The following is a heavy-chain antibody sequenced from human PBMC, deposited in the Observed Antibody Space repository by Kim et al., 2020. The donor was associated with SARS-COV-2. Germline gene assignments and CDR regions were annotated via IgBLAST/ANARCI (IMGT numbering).Heavy chain of an antibody. D-gene: IGHD3-16*02. CDR2: ISAYNGNT. CDR1: GYTFTSYG. V-gene: IGHV1-18*01. J-gene: IGHJ4*02. Sequence: ASVKVSCKASGYTFTSYGISWVRQAPGQGLEWRGWISAYNGNTNYAQKLQGRVTMTTDTSTSTAYMDLRSLRSDDTAVYYCARTYDYVCGSYRYSNDYWGQGTLVTFSS. CDR3: ARTYDYVCGSYRYSNDY.